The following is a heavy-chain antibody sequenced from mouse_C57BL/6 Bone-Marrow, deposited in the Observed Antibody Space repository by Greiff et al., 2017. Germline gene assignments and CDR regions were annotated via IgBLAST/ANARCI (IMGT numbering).Heavy chain of an antibody. Sequence: LQESGAELARPGASVKLSCKASGYTFTSYGISWVKQRTGQGLEWIGEIYPRSGNTYYNEKFKGKATLTADKSSSTAYMELRSLTSEDSAVYFCARVRPRRGYFDYWGQGTTLTVSS. CDR3: ARVRPRRGYFDY. V-gene: IGHV1-81*01. CDR1: GYTFTSYG. CDR2: IYPRSGNT. D-gene: IGHD1-2*01. J-gene: IGHJ2*01.